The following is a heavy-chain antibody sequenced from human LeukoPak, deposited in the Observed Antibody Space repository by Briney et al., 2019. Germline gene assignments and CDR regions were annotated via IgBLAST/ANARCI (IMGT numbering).Heavy chain of an antibody. V-gene: IGHV1-2*06. CDR2: INPNSGGT. Sequence: ASVKVSCKASGYTFTGYYMHWVRQAPGQGLEWMGRINPNSGGTNYAQKFQDRVTMTRDTSISTAYVELTWLRSDDTAVYYCARGGYYDSSGYRLLDYWGQGTLVTVSS. J-gene: IGHJ4*02. CDR3: ARGGYYDSSGYRLLDY. D-gene: IGHD3-22*01. CDR1: GYTFTGYY.